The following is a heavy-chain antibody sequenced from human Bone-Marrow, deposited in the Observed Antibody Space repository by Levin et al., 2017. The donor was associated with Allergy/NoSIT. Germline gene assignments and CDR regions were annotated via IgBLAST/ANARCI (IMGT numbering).Heavy chain of an antibody. CDR3: ARDLGEGTFGDALDV. CDR2: IYTSGST. Sequence: SQTLSLTCTVSGGSMTNYYWSWIRQPAGKGLEWIGRIYTSGSTNNNPSLTSRVTMLVDTSKNQVFLKLSALTAADTAVYYCARDLGEGTFGDALDVWGQGTMVTVAS. V-gene: IGHV4-4*07. CDR1: GGSMTNYY. D-gene: IGHD3-16*01. J-gene: IGHJ3*01.